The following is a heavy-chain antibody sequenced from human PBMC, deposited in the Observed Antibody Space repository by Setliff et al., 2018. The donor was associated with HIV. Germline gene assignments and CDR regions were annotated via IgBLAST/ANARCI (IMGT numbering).Heavy chain of an antibody. Sequence: GESLKISCKGSGYSFTNYWVGWVRQMPGRGLEWMGIIYPIDSDTKYSPSFWGRVTIAVDKSTNTAYLHWNSLRPADTAMYYCGRSGKSGELYAYWGQGTQVTVSS. J-gene: IGHJ4*02. CDR3: GRSGKSGELYAY. V-gene: IGHV5-51*01. CDR2: IYPIDSDT. CDR1: GYSFTNYW. D-gene: IGHD3-10*01.